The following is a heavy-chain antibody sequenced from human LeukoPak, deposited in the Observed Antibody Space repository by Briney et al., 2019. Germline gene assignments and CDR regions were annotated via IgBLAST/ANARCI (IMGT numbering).Heavy chain of an antibody. D-gene: IGHD2-15*01. CDR3: ARLEVVAAKNWFDP. Sequence: ASVKVSCKASGGTFSSYAISWVRQAPGQGLEWMGGTIPIFGTANYAQKFQGRVTITADESTSTAYMELCSLRSEDTAVYYCARLEVVAAKNWFDPWGQGTLVTVSS. V-gene: IGHV1-69*13. J-gene: IGHJ5*02. CDR1: GGTFSSYA. CDR2: TIPIFGTA.